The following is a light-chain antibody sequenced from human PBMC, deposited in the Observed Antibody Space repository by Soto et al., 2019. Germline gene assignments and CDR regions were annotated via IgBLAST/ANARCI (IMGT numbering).Light chain of an antibody. Sequence: AIQMTQSPSSLSACVGDRVTITCRASQGITNDLGWYQQKPGKAPKLLIYSAFTLHSGVPSRFSGSGSGTEFTLTISSLQPEDCATYYCLQDYAYPLTFGGGTKVEIE. J-gene: IGKJ4*01. V-gene: IGKV1-6*01. CDR2: SAF. CDR1: QGITND. CDR3: LQDYAYPLT.